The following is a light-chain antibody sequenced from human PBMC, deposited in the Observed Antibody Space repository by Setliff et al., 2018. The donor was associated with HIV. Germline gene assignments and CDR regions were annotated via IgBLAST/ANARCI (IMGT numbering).Light chain of an antibody. Sequence: QSVLTQPASVSGSPGQSITISCTGTSSDVGGYNYVSWYQQHPGKAPKLMIYEVSNRPSWISNRFSGSKSGNTASLTISGLQAEDEADYYCSSYIITSTPYVFGTGTKVTVL. CDR1: SSDVGGYNY. CDR3: SSYIITSTPYV. V-gene: IGLV2-14*01. J-gene: IGLJ1*01. CDR2: EVS.